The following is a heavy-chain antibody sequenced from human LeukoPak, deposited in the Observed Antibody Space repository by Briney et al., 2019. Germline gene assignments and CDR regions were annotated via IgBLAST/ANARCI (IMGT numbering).Heavy chain of an antibody. CDR1: GYTITSYY. D-gene: IGHD1-1*01. CDR2: INPNSGDT. J-gene: IGHJ4*02. V-gene: IGHV1-2*02. CDR3: ARDRHWNQGNFDY. Sequence: ALVKVSCKASGYTITSYYIHWVRQAPGQGLEWMGWINPNSGDTNYAQKFQGRVTMTRDTSINTAFMELSRLRSDDTAVYYCARDRHWNQGNFDYWGQGTLVTVSS.